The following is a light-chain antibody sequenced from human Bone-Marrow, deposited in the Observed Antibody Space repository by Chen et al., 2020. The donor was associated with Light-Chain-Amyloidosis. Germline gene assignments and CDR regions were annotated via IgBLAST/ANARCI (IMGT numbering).Light chain of an antibody. CDR3: SSFTSSSSDV. J-gene: IGLJ1*01. CDR2: AVR. Sequence: QSPLTQPASASGSRETSSTISCTGTGGYLRTYNYVSWYQQHPGKALKVMIYAVRHRPSGVSYRFSGSKSGNTVSLTSSGLQAEDEAEYYCSSFTSSSSDVFGPGTKVTVL. CDR1: GGYLRTYNY. V-gene: IGLV2-14*01.